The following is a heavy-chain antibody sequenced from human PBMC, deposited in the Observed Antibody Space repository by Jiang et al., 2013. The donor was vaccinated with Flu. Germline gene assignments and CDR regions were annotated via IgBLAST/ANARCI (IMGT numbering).Heavy chain of an antibody. J-gene: IGHJ4*02. D-gene: IGHD4-17*01. Sequence: LSCAVSGFTFSKYAIHWVRQAPGKGLEWVSLTPSDGSNEYYADSVKGRFTISRDNSKNTVYLQMNSLRAEDTAVYYCARDLRWGDYPVIGGDYWGQGTLVTVSS. CDR1: GFTFSKYA. CDR3: ARDLRWGDYPVIGGDY. CDR2: TPSDGSNE. V-gene: IGHV3-30-3*01.